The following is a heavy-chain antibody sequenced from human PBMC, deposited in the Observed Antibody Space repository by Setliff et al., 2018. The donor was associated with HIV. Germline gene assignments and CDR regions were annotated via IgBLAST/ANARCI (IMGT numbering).Heavy chain of an antibody. D-gene: IGHD5-18*01. CDR3: AKGNSYAENAFDI. CDR1: GYTFTNYG. V-gene: IGHV1-18*01. CDR2: ISAYNGNT. J-gene: IGHJ3*02. Sequence: ASVKVSCKASGYTFTNYGISWVRQAPGQGLEWMGWISAYNGNTNYAQKLQGRVTMTTDTSTTTAYMELRGLRSDDTAVYYCAKGNSYAENAFDIWGQGTMVTVSS.